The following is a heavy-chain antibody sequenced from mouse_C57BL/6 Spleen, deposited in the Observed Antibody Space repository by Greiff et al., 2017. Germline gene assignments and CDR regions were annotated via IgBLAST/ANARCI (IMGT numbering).Heavy chain of an antibody. Sequence: QVQLQQSGAELARPGASVKMSCKASGYTFTSYTMHWVKQRPGQGLAWIGYINPSSGYTKYNQKFKDKATLTADKSSSTAYMQLSSLTSEDSAVYYCAREEGYDYTWFAYWGQGTLVTVSA. D-gene: IGHD2-4*01. CDR1: GYTFTSYT. CDR2: INPSSGYT. V-gene: IGHV1-4*01. J-gene: IGHJ3*01. CDR3: AREEGYDYTWFAY.